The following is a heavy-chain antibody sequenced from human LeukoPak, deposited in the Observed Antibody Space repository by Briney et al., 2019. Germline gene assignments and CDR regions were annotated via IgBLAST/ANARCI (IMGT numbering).Heavy chain of an antibody. D-gene: IGHD3-22*01. CDR1: GFTFSSYW. CDR2: IKQDGSEK. Sequence: PGGSLRLSCAASGFTFSSYWMRWVRQAPGKGLEWVANIKQDGSEKYYVDSVKGRFTISRDNAKNSLYLQMNSLRAEDTAVYYCASRLTDSSGYYPSYYFDYWGQGTLVTVSS. CDR3: ASRLTDSSGYYPSYYFDY. J-gene: IGHJ4*02. V-gene: IGHV3-7*01.